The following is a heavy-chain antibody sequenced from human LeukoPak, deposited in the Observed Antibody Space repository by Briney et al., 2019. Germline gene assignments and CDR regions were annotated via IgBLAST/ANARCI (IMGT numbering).Heavy chain of an antibody. D-gene: IGHD1-26*01. CDR2: MNPNSGNT. CDR1: GYTFTSYD. J-gene: IGHJ4*02. CDR3: ARALGAPDYYFDY. V-gene: IGHV1-8*01. Sequence: ASVKVSCTASGYTFTSYDINWVRQATGQGLEWMGWMNPNSGNTGYAQKFQGRVTMTRNTSISTAYMELSSLRSEDTAVYYCARALGAPDYYFDYWGQGTLVTVSS.